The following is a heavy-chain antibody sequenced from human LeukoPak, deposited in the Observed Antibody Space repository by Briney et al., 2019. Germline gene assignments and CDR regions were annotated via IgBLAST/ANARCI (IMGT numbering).Heavy chain of an antibody. CDR1: GFTFSSYA. D-gene: IGHD3-9*01. CDR3: ARAILTGYYHYGMDV. J-gene: IGHJ6*02. CDR2: ITISSSDI. V-gene: IGHV3-21*01. Sequence: GGSLRLSCAASGFTFSSYAMSWVRQAPGKGLEWVSSITISSSDIYYADSVKGRSTISRDNAKNSLYLQMNSLRVEDTAVYYCARAILTGYYHYGMDVWGQGTTVTVSS.